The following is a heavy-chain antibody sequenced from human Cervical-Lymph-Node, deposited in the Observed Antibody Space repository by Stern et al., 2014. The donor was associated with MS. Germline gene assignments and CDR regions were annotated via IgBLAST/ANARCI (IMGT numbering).Heavy chain of an antibody. CDR1: GGTFSSYA. CDR2: IIPIFRTP. CDR3: ARDRMSIAAAGTNWFDP. J-gene: IGHJ5*02. V-gene: IGHV1-69*01. D-gene: IGHD6-13*01. Sequence: QVQLGQSGAEVKKPGSSVKVSCKASGGTFSSYAISWVRQAPGEGLEWMGGIIPIFRTPNYAQKFQGRVTITADESTRTAYMELSSLRSEDTAVYYCARDRMSIAAAGTNWFDPWGQGTLVTVSS.